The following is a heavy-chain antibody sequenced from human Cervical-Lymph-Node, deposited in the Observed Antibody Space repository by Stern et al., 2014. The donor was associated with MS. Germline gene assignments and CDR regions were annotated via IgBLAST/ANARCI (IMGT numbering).Heavy chain of an antibody. V-gene: IGHV1-46*01. Sequence: VQLVESGAEVKKPGASVKVSCKASGYTFTNYYMHWVRQAPGQGIEWMGIINPSGGSKRYAQKFQGRVTMTRDTSTSTVYMELSSLRSEDTALYYCAREVAGHRLGMMDVWGQGTTVTVSS. D-gene: IGHD6-19*01. J-gene: IGHJ6*02. CDR1: GYTFTNYY. CDR2: INPSGGSK. CDR3: AREVAGHRLGMMDV.